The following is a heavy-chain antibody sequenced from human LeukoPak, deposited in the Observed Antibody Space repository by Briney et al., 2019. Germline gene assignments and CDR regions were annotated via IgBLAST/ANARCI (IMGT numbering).Heavy chain of an antibody. J-gene: IGHJ5*02. CDR3: ARAGYCSSTSCDNNWFDP. Sequence: ASVKVSCKASGYTFTGYYMHWVRQAPGQGLEWMGWITPNSGGTNYAQKFQGRVTMTRDTAISTAYMELSRLRSDDTAVYYCARAGYCSSTSCDNNWFDPWGQGTLVTVSS. CDR2: ITPNSGGT. V-gene: IGHV1-2*02. D-gene: IGHD2-2*01. CDR1: GYTFTGYY.